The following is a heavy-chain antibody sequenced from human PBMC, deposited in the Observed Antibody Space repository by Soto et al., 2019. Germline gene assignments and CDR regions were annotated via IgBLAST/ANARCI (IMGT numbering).Heavy chain of an antibody. D-gene: IGHD3-22*01. CDR3: ARAEDSSGYSMDVKGGFDY. J-gene: IGHJ4*02. CDR1: GGSISSGGYY. V-gene: IGHV4-31*03. CDR2: IYYSGST. Sequence: PSETLSLTCTVSGGSISSGGYYWSWIRQHPGKGLEWIGYIYYSGSTYYNPSLKSRVTISVDTSKNQFSLKLSSVTAADTAVYYCARAEDSSGYSMDVKGGFDYWGQGTLVTVSS.